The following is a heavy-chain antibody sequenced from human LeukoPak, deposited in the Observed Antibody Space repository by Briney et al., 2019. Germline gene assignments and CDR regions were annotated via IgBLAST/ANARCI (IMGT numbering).Heavy chain of an antibody. CDR3: ARNHLHYYDSSDDAFDI. J-gene: IGHJ3*02. D-gene: IGHD3-22*01. Sequence: PGGSLRLSCAASGFTFSSDWMSWVRQAPGKGLEWVANIKQDGSEKYYVDTVKGRFTISRDNAKNSLYLQMNSLRAEDTAVYYCARNHLHYYDSSDDAFDIWGQGTMVTVSS. V-gene: IGHV3-7*01. CDR2: IKQDGSEK. CDR1: GFTFSSDW.